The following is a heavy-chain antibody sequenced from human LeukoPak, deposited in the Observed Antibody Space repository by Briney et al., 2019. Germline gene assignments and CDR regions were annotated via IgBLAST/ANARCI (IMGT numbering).Heavy chain of an antibody. J-gene: IGHJ6*03. Sequence: GSSVKVSCKASGGTFSSYAISWVRQAPGQGLEWMGGIIPIFGTANYAQKFQGRVTITADKSTSTAYMELSSLRSEDTAVYYCARASMRYGSAYYYYYMDVWGKGTTVTVSS. CDR2: IIPIFGTA. CDR3: ARASMRYGSAYYYYYMDV. V-gene: IGHV1-69*06. D-gene: IGHD3-10*01. CDR1: GGTFSSYA.